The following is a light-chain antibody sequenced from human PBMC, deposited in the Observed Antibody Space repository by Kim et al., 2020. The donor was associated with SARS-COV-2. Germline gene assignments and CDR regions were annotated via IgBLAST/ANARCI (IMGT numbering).Light chain of an antibody. CDR3: ASWDSRLSSGV. CDR1: SSNVGINP. J-gene: IGLJ3*02. V-gene: IGLV1-51*01. Sequence: GESVTISCSGTSSNVGINPVSWYQQVPGTAPRLLIYDTDRRSSGIPDRFSASKSATSATLGITGLQTGDEAVYYCASWDSRLSSGVFGGGTQLTVL. CDR2: DTD.